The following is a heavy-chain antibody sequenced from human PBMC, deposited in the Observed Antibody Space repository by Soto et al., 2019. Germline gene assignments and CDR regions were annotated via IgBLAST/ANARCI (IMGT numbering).Heavy chain of an antibody. CDR2: IRGDNGNT. CDR3: ARGARIAAAGDFDP. V-gene: IGHV1-18*01. CDR1: GYTFINYG. J-gene: IGHJ5*02. Sequence: AQLVQSGAEVKKPGASVKVSCKASGYTFINYGIAWVRQAPGQGLEWMGWIRGDNGNTNYAQKFQGRVTMTTDTSTTTAYMELRGLRSDDTAVYYCARGARIAAAGDFDPWGQGTLVTVSS. D-gene: IGHD6-13*01.